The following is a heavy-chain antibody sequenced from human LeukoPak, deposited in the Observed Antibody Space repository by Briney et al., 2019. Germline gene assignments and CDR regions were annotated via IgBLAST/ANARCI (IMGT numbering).Heavy chain of an antibody. CDR2: FDPEDGET. CDR1: GYTLTELS. CDR3: ATGARYQTQNWFDP. Sequence: ASVKVSCKVSGYTLTELSMHWVRQAPGKGLEGMGGFDPEDGETIYAQKFQGRVTMTEDTSTDTAYMELSSLRSEDTAVYYCATGARYQTQNWFDPWGQGTLVTVSS. V-gene: IGHV1-24*01. J-gene: IGHJ5*02. D-gene: IGHD2-2*01.